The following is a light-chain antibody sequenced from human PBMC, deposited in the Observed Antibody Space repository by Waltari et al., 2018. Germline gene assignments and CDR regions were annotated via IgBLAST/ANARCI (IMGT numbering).Light chain of an antibody. CDR3: QQSYDTPRT. V-gene: IGKV1-39*01. CDR2: AAS. CDR1: QYISTY. J-gene: IGKJ1*01. Sequence: DFQMTQSPSSLSASVGDRVTITCRSSQYISTYLNWYQQKPGKGPKLLIYAASTLQSGVASRFSGSGSGTDFTFTISSLQLEDLATYYCQQSYDTPRTFGQGTKVEVK.